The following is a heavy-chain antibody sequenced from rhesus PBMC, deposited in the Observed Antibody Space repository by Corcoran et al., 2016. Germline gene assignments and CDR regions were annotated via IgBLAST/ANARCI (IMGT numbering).Heavy chain of an antibody. J-gene: IGHJ4*01. CDR3: ARHPYGSRPFDY. D-gene: IGHD4-29*01. CDR1: GGSFSSYW. V-gene: IGHV4-93*02. Sequence: QVQLQESGPGLVKPSETLSLTCAVSGGSFSSYWWSWIRQSPGKGLEWIGGIYGSGGSTEYNPSLKSRVTISIDTTKNQFSLKLSSVTAADTAVYYCARHPYGSRPFDYWGQGVLVTVSS. CDR2: IYGSGGST.